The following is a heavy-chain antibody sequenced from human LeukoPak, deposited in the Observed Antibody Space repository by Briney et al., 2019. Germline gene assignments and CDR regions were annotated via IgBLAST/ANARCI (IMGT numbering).Heavy chain of an antibody. CDR2: IYHTGGT. D-gene: IGHD2-21*02. J-gene: IGHJ2*01. CDR3: ARDHPVTGYWYFDL. CDR1: GGSISSGDYS. V-gene: IGHV4-30-2*01. Sequence: SQTLSLTCAVSGGSISSGDYSWSCVRQPPGRGLEWIGYIYHTGGTFYNPSLKSRVTMSADRSKNQFSLKLSSVTAADTAVYYCARDHPVTGYWYFDLWGRGTLVTVSS.